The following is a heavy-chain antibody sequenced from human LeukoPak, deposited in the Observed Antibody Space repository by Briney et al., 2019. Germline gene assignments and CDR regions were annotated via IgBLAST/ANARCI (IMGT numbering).Heavy chain of an antibody. D-gene: IGHD3-10*02. CDR3: AELGITMIGGV. J-gene: IGHJ6*04. CDR2: ITSLSTYI. CDR1: GFTFSTYY. V-gene: IGHV3-21*01. Sequence: GGPLRLSCAASGFTFSTYYMNWVRQAPGKGLEWVSSITSLSTYIYYADSAKGRFTISRDNAKNSLYLQMNSLRAEDTAVYYCAELGITMIGGVWGKGTTVTISS.